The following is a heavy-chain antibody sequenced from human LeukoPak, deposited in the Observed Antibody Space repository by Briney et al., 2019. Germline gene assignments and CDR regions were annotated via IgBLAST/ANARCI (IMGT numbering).Heavy chain of an antibody. CDR2: IIPIFGTA. D-gene: IGHD3-10*01. J-gene: IGHJ6*02. V-gene: IGHV1-69*01. CDR1: GGTFSNDG. Sequence: SVKVSCKASGGTFSNDGISWVRHAPGQGREWMGGIIPIFGTANYAQKFQGRVTITADESTSTAYMELSSLRSEDTAVYYCARDQRIYYYGSGSPLAPYGMDVWGQGTTVTVSS. CDR3: ARDQRIYYYGSGSPLAPYGMDV.